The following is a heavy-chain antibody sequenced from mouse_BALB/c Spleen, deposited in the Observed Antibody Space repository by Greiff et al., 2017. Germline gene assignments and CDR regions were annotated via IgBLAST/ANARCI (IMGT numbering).Heavy chain of an antibody. Sequence: VMLVESGPELVRPGASVKLSCKASGYIFITYWMNWVKQRPGQGLEWIGQIFPASGSTNYNEMFEGKATLTVDTSSSTAYMQLSSLTSEDSAVYYCARRGYDAWFAYWGQGTLVTVSA. CDR2: IFPASGST. J-gene: IGHJ3*01. CDR3: ARRGYDAWFAY. V-gene: IGHV1S40*01. CDR1: GYIFITYW. D-gene: IGHD2-14*01.